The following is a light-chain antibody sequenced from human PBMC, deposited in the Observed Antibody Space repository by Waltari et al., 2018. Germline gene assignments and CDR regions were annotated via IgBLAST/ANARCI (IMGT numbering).Light chain of an antibody. CDR1: QNINRY. J-gene: IGKJ3*01. CDR2: AAS. Sequence: DIQMTQSQSSLSASVGVRVTITCRASQNINRYLNWFQQKVGEAPKVLLYAASTLESGVPSRFSGSGSGTDFTLTISSLQIEDFATYYCQQSYGAPYTFGPGTKVDIK. V-gene: IGKV1-39*01. CDR3: QQSYGAPYT.